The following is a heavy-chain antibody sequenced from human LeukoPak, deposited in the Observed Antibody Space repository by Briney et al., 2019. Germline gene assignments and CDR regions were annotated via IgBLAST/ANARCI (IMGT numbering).Heavy chain of an antibody. Sequence: PSETLSLTCTVSGGSISSYYWSWIWQPPGKGLEWIGYIYYSGSTNYNPSLKSRVTISVDTSKNQFSLKLSSVTAADTAVYYCARAYTGSDTFDPWGQGTLVTVSS. D-gene: IGHD3-16*01. CDR1: GGSISSYY. CDR3: ARAYTGSDTFDP. CDR2: IYYSGST. J-gene: IGHJ5*02. V-gene: IGHV4-59*01.